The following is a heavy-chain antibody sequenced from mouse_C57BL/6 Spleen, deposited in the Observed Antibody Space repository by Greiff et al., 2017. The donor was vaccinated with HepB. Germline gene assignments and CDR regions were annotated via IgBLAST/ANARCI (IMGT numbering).Heavy chain of an antibody. V-gene: IGHV1-54*01. D-gene: IGHD2-3*01. Sequence: VQLQQSGAELVRPGTSVKVSCKASGYAFTNYLIEWVKQRPGQGLEWIGVINPGSGGTNYNEKFKGKATLTADKSSSTAYMQLSSLTSEDSAVYCCALYDGGFAYWGQGTLVTVSA. CDR1: GYAFTNYL. CDR2: INPGSGGT. J-gene: IGHJ3*01. CDR3: ALYDGGFAY.